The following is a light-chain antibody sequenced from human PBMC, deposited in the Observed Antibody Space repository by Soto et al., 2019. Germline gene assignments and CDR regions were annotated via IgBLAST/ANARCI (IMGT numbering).Light chain of an antibody. V-gene: IGLV3-25*03. Sequence: SYELTQPPSVSVSPGQTARITCSGDALPKQYVYWYQQKPGQAPVLVIYKDSERPSGIPERFSGSSSGTTVTLIISGVQAEDEADYYCQSADSSGYVFGTGTKLTVL. J-gene: IGLJ1*01. CDR2: KDS. CDR3: QSADSSGYV. CDR1: ALPKQY.